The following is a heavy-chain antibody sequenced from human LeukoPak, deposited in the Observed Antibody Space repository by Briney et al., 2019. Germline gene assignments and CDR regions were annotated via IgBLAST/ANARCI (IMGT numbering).Heavy chain of an antibody. V-gene: IGHV3-9*01. CDR1: GFTFDDYA. CDR2: ISWNSGSI. CDR3: ARDPYCSSTSCYETSDY. J-gene: IGHJ4*02. D-gene: IGHD2-2*01. Sequence: GGSLRLSCAASGFTFDDYAMHWVRQAPGKGLEWVSGISWNSGSIGYADSVKGRFTISRDNAKNTLYLQMNSLRAEDTAVYYCARDPYCSSTSCYETSDYWGQGTLVTVSS.